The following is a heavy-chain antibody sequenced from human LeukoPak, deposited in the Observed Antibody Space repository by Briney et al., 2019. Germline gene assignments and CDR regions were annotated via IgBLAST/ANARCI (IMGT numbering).Heavy chain of an antibody. J-gene: IGHJ6*02. V-gene: IGHV3-53*01. CDR1: GFTVSSNY. Sequence: GGSLRLSCAASGFTVSSNYMNWVRQAPGKGLEWGSVIYTGGNTFYADSVKDRFTISRDISKNTLYLQMNSLRAEDTAVYYCAREDGSGSYPGYYYGMDVWGQGTTVTVSS. D-gene: IGHD3-10*01. CDR2: IYTGGNT. CDR3: AREDGSGSYPGYYYGMDV.